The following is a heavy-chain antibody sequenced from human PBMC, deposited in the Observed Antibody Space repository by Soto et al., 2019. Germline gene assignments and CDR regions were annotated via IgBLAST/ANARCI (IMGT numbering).Heavy chain of an antibody. CDR3: ARGAPYCTNGVCPQYYGMDV. CDR1: GYTFTGYY. V-gene: IGHV1-2*04. D-gene: IGHD2-8*01. Sequence: QVQLVQSGAEVKKPGASVKVSCKASGYTFTGYYMHWVRQAPGQGLEWMGWINPNSGGTNYAQKFQGWVTMTTDTSISTAYMELSRLRSDDTAVYYCARGAPYCTNGVCPQYYGMDVWGQGTTVTVSS. J-gene: IGHJ6*02. CDR2: INPNSGGT.